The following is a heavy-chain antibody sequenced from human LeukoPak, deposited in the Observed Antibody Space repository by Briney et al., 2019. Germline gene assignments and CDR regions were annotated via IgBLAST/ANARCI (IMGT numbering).Heavy chain of an antibody. Sequence: PGGSLRLSCAASGFTFSSYAMSWVRQAPGKGLEWVLAIRGSGGSTYYADSVKGRFTISRDNSKNTLYLQMNSLRAEDTAVYYCANLWAXAXXDAFDIWGQGTMVTVSS. CDR2: IRGSGGST. CDR1: GFTFSSYA. CDR3: ANLWAXAXXDAFDI. D-gene: IGHD6-6*01. V-gene: IGHV3-23*01. J-gene: IGHJ3*02.